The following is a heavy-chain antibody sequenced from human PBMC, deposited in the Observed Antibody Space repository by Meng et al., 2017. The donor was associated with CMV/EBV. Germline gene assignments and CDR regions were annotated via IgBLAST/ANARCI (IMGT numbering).Heavy chain of an antibody. D-gene: IGHD3-9*01. V-gene: IGHV3-9*01. CDR2: ISWNSGSI. CDR1: GFTFDDYA. J-gene: IGHJ4*02. Sequence: GGSLRLSCAASGFTFDDYAMHWVRQAPGKGLEWVSGISWNSGSIGYADSVKGRFTISRDNAKNSLYLQMNSLRAEDTALDYCAKVHDILTGYYDYWGQGTLVTVSS. CDR3: AKVHDILTGYYDY.